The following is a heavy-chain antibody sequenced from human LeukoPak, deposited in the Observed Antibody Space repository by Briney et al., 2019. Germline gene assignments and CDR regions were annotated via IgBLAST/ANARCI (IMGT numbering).Heavy chain of an antibody. D-gene: IGHD3-16*01. CDR1: GGSFSGYS. CDR2: INNSGNT. V-gene: IGHV4-34*01. CDR3: ARISRWGPY. Sequence: SETLSLTCAVYGGSFSGYSWSWIRQSPGKGLEWIGEINNSGNTNYNPSLKSRVNISVDTSKNQFSVRLSAVTAADTAVYYCARISRWGPYWGQGILVTVSS. J-gene: IGHJ4*02.